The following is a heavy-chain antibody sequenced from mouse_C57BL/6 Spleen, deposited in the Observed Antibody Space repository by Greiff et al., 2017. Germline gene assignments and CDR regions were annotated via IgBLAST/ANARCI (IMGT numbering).Heavy chain of an antibody. CDR3: ARGYGYGWFAY. V-gene: IGHV1-61*01. D-gene: IGHD2-2*01. CDR1: GYTFTSYW. Sequence: QVPLQQPGAELVRPGSSVKLSCKASGYTFTSYWMDWVKQRPGQGLEWIGNIYPSDSETHYNQKFKDKATLTVDKSSSTAYMQLSSLTSEDSAVYYCARGYGYGWFAYWGQGTLVTVSA. J-gene: IGHJ3*01. CDR2: IYPSDSET.